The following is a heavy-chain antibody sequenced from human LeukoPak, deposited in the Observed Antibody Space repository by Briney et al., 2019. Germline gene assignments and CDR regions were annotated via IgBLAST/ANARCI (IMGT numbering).Heavy chain of an antibody. V-gene: IGHV3-23*01. Sequence: GSLRLSCAASGFTFSSYAMSWVRQAPGKGLEWVSAISGSGGSTYYADSVKGRFTISRDNSKNTLYLQMNSLRAEDTAVYYCAKELLETRIAAAGTTFDYWGQGTLVTVSS. CDR3: AKELLETRIAAAGTTFDY. CDR2: ISGSGGST. D-gene: IGHD6-13*01. CDR1: GFTFSSYA. J-gene: IGHJ4*02.